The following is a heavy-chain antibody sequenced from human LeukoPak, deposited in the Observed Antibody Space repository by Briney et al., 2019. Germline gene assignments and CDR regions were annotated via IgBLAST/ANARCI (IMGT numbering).Heavy chain of an antibody. V-gene: IGHV3-30-3*01. CDR3: ARAAAETGAFRDNWFDP. CDR2: IAYDGNNK. J-gene: IGHJ5*02. D-gene: IGHD6-19*01. Sequence: GGSLRPSCVASGFTFRRYDVHWVRQAPGKGLEWVAVIAYDGNNKIYADSVKGRFTISRDNSKNTLYLQMNSLRAEDTAVYYCARAAAETGAFRDNWFDPWGQGTLVTVSS. CDR1: GFTFRRYD.